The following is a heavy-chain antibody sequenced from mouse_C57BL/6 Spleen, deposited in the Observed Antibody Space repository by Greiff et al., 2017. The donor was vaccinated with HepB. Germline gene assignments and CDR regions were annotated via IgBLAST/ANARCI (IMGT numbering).Heavy chain of an antibody. D-gene: IGHD2-4*01. CDR1: GYTFNSYW. CDR3: ARRGYDYAAWFAY. J-gene: IGHJ3*01. Sequence: VQLQQPGAELVKPGASVKLSCKASGYTFNSYWMQWVKQRPGQGLEWIGEIDPSDSYTNYNQKFKGKATLTVDPSSSTAYMQLSSLTSEDSAVYYCARRGYDYAAWFAYWGQGTLVTVSA. V-gene: IGHV1-50*01. CDR2: IDPSDSYT.